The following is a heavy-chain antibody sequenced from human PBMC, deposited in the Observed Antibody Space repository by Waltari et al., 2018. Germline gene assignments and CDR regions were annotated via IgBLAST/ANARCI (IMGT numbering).Heavy chain of an antibody. CDR3: ARALNDYDVPAFDI. Sequence: QVQLQEPGPGLVKPSETLSLTCTVSGGSISSYYWSWIRQPAGKGLEWIRRIYSSGSTNYNPSLKSRVTMSVDTSKNQFSLKLSSVTAADTAVYYCARALNDYDVPAFDIWGQGTMVTVSS. D-gene: IGHD3-22*01. CDR2: IYSSGST. CDR1: GGSISSYY. V-gene: IGHV4-4*07. J-gene: IGHJ3*02.